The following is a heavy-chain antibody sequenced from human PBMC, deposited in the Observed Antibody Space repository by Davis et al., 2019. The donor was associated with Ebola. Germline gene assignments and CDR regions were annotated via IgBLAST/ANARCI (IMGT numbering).Heavy chain of an antibody. Sequence: SCAASGFTFSSYAMHWVRQAPGKGLEWVAVISYDGSNKYYADSVKGRFTISRDNSKNTLYLQMNSLRAEDTAVYYCARDIQWLVHWGQGTLVTVSS. J-gene: IGHJ4*02. CDR1: GFTFSSYA. CDR2: ISYDGSNK. D-gene: IGHD6-19*01. V-gene: IGHV3-30-3*01. CDR3: ARDIQWLVH.